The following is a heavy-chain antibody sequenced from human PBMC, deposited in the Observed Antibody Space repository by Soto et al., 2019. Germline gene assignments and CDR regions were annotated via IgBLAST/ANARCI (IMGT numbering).Heavy chain of an antibody. V-gene: IGHV1-2*02. J-gene: IGHJ4*02. CDR2: INPKSGGT. D-gene: IGHD6-6*01. Sequence: ASVKVSCKASGYTFTGYYLHWVRQAPGQGLEWMGWINPKSGGTKYAQNFQGRVTMTGDTSISTAYMEVSRVRSDDTAIYYCARGGPVRLEVCDYWGQGTLVTVSS. CDR1: GYTFTGYY. CDR3: ARGGPVRLEVCDY.